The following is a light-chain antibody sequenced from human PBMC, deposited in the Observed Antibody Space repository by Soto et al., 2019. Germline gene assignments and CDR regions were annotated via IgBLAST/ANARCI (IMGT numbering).Light chain of an antibody. V-gene: IGKV1-9*01. CDR3: QHRHTYPIT. J-gene: IGKJ5*01. CDR1: QGISSF. Sequence: DIQLTQSPSFLSASVGDRVTITCRASQGISSFLAWYQQEPGKAPKLLIHTASTLQSGVPSRFSGSGSGAEFTHPISSMQPEDVATYYCQHRHTYPITFGQVTRLEIK. CDR2: TAS.